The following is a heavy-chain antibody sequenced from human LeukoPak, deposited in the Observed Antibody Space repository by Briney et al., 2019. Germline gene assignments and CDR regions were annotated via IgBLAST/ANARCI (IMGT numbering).Heavy chain of an antibody. D-gene: IGHD2-15*01. CDR1: GFTLSSYA. V-gene: IGHV3-23*01. Sequence: GGSLRLSCAASGFTLSSYAMSWVRQAPGKGLEWVSAISGSGGSTYYADSVKGRFTISRDNSKNMLYLQMNSLRAEDTAVYYCAKEGFYCSGGSCYSFYYYYMDVWGKGTTVTVSS. J-gene: IGHJ6*03. CDR3: AKEGFYCSGGSCYSFYYYYMDV. CDR2: ISGSGGST.